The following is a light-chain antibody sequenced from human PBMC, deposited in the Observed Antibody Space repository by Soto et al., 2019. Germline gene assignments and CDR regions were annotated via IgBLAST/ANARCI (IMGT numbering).Light chain of an antibody. CDR3: QQYKSYPLT. V-gene: IGKV1D-16*01. CDR1: QGISTW. Sequence: DIQMTQSPSSLSASVVDRVTITCRASQGISTWLAWYQQKPEKATKTLIFDASTLQSGVPSRFSGSGSGTDFTLTISSVQPEEFATYYCQQYKSYPLTFGGGTKVDIK. CDR2: DAS. J-gene: IGKJ4*02.